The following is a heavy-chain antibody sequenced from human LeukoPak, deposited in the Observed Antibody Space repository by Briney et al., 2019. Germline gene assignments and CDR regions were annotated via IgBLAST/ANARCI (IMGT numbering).Heavy chain of an antibody. J-gene: IGHJ4*02. CDR1: GFTVSSNY. CDR2: ISSSGSSI. CDR3: ARGAGGGYFDH. Sequence: PGGSLRLSCAASGFTVSSNYMSWVRQAPGQGLEWVSRISSSGSSIYYADSVEGRFTISRDNAKNSVLLQMNSLRVDDTAVYFCARGAGGGYFDHWGQGSPVTVSS. V-gene: IGHV3-48*01. D-gene: IGHD6-13*01.